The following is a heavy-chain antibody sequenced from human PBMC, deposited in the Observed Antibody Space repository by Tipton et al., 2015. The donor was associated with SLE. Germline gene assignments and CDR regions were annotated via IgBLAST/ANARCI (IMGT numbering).Heavy chain of an antibody. Sequence: TLSLTCTVSGGSISSGGYYWSWIRQHPGKGLEWIGYIYYSGSTYYNPSLKSRVSISVDTSKNQFSLKLSSVTAADTAIYYRAISLPPTVTHWGQGTLVTVSS. D-gene: IGHD4-17*01. CDR1: GGSISSGGYY. J-gene: IGHJ4*02. CDR2: IYYSGST. CDR3: AISLPPTVTH. V-gene: IGHV4-31*03.